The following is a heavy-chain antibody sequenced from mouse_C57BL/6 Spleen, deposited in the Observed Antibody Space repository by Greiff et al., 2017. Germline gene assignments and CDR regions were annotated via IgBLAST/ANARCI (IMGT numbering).Heavy chain of an antibody. J-gene: IGHJ3*01. CDR2: ISSGSSTI. D-gene: IGHD1-1*01. Sequence: EVQLVEPGGGLVKPGGSLKLSCAASGFTFSDYGMHWVRQAPEQGLEWVAYISSGSSTINYADKVKGRFTITRDNTKNTLFLQMTSLTSEVTAMYYCARPLEYYAYAYWGQGTLVTVS. V-gene: IGHV5-17*01. CDR1: GFTFSDYG. CDR3: ARPLEYYAYAY.